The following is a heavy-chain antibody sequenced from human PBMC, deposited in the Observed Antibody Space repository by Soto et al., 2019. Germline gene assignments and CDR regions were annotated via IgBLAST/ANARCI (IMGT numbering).Heavy chain of an antibody. CDR2: IYYSGST. J-gene: IGHJ4*02. CDR3: ASYGDYRRGFDY. Sequence: QVQVQESGPGLAKPSQTLSLTCTVSGGSISSGGYYWSWTRQHPGKGLEWIGYIYYSGSTYYNPSLKCQVTLSVGTTKTQFSPKLSSVTAVDTAVSYWASYGDYRRGFDYWGQGTLVTVSS. V-gene: IGHV4-31*01. D-gene: IGHD4-17*01. CDR1: GGSISSGGYY.